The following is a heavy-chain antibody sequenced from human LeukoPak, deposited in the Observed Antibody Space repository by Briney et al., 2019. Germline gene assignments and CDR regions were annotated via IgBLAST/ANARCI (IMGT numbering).Heavy chain of an antibody. CDR1: SYPISSGDY. J-gene: IGHJ5*02. Sequence: SETLSLDCAVSSYPISSGDYLGWIRQPPGKGLEWIGSIYHSGSTYYNPSLKSRVTISVDTSKNQFSLKLSSVTAADTAVYYCARVRNNWNYFSARNNWFDPWGQGTLVTVSS. V-gene: IGHV4-38-2*01. D-gene: IGHD1-7*01. CDR3: ARVRNNWNYFSARNNWFDP. CDR2: IYHSGST.